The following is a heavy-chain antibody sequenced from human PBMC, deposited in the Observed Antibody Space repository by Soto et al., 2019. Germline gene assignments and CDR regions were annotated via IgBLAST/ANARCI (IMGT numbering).Heavy chain of an antibody. CDR3: ARVPGVVAANGWFDP. Sequence: QVQLVESGGGVVQPGRSLRLSCAASGFTFSSYAMHWVRQAPGKGLEWVAVISYDGSNKYYADSVKGRFTISRDNSKNTLYLQMNSLRAEDTAVYYCARVPGVVAANGWFDPWGQGTLVTVSS. J-gene: IGHJ5*02. D-gene: IGHD2-15*01. V-gene: IGHV3-30-3*01. CDR1: GFTFSSYA. CDR2: ISYDGSNK.